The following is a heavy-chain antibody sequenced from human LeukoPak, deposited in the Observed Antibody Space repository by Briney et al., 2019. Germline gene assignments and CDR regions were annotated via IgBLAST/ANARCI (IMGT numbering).Heavy chain of an antibody. J-gene: IGHJ4*02. CDR3: TRGPRRLDY. Sequence: GGSLRLSCAASGFTFSSYEMNWVRQAPGAGLEWVSYISSGGSTIYYADSVKGRFTISRDNAKNSLYLQMNSLRAEDTAVYYCTRGPRRLDYWGQGTLVTVSS. CDR1: GFTFSSYE. V-gene: IGHV3-48*03. CDR2: ISSGGSTI.